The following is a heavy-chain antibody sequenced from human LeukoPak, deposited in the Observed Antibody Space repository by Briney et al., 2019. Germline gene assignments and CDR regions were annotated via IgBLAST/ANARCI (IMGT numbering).Heavy chain of an antibody. D-gene: IGHD6-6*01. CDR2: ISSSSTI. CDR3: ARVFMTYSSSAIDY. Sequence: GGSLRLSCAASGFTFSSYSMNWVRQAPGKGLEWISYISSSSTIYYADSVKGRFTISRDNAKNSLYLQMNSLRAEDTAVYYCARVFMTYSSSAIDYWGQGTLVTVSS. V-gene: IGHV3-48*01. CDR1: GFTFSSYS. J-gene: IGHJ4*02.